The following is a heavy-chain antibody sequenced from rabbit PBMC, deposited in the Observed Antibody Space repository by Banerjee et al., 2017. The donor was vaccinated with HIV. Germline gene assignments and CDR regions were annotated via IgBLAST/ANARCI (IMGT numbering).Heavy chain of an antibody. V-gene: IGHV1S40*01. D-gene: IGHD4-1*01. CDR1: GFDFSGYW. Sequence: QSLEESGGDLVKPEGSLTLTCTASGFDFSGYWMSWVRQAPGKGLELIACIYSSNGDKWYASWVNGRFTISKTSWTTVTLQMTSLTAADTATYFCARDLAGVIGWNFNLWGPGTLVTVS. CDR3: ARDLAGVIGWNFNL. J-gene: IGHJ4*01. CDR2: IYSSNGDK.